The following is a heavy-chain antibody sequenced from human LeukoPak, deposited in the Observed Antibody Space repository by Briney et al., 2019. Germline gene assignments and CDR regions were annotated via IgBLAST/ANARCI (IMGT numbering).Heavy chain of an antibody. CDR2: IYHSGST. D-gene: IGHD1-26*01. V-gene: IGHV4-30-2*01. J-gene: IGHJ4*02. CDR1: GGSISSGGFS. CDR3: ARRDASGSSPIVD. Sequence: PSETLSLTCAVSGGSISSGGFSWSWIRQPPGKGLEWIGYIYHSGSTYYNPSLKSRVTISVDRSKNQFSLKLSSVTAADTAVYYCARRDASGSSPIVDWGQGTLVTVSS.